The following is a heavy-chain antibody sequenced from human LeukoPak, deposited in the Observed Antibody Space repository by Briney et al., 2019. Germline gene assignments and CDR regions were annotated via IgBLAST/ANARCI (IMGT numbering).Heavy chain of an antibody. V-gene: IGHV3-53*05. CDR2: IYSGGST. CDR1: GFTVSSNY. CDR3: ARDLIPNYYDSSGYEDY. J-gene: IGHJ4*02. Sequence: GGSLRLSCAASGFTVSSNYMSWVRQAPGKGLEWVSVIYSGGSTYYADSVKGRFTISRDNAKNSLYLQMNSLRAEDTAVYYCARDLIPNYYDSSGYEDYWGQGTLVTVSS. D-gene: IGHD3-22*01.